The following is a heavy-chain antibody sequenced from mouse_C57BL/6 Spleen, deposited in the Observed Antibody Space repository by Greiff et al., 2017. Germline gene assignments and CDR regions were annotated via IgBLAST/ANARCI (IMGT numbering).Heavy chain of an antibody. CDR3: ARERAAQATGDCDY. D-gene: IGHD3-2*02. CDR1: GYSFTDYN. V-gene: IGHV1-39*01. J-gene: IGHJ2*01. CDR2: INPNYGTT. Sequence: VQLQQSGPELVKPGASVKISCKASGYSFTDYNMNWVKQSNGKSLEWIGVINPNYGTTSYNQKFKGKATLTVDQSSSTAYMQRNSLTSEDSAVYYGARERAAQATGDCDYWGQGTTLTVSS.